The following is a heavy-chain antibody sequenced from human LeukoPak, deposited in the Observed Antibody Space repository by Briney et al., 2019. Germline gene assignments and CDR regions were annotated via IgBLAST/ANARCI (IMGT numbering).Heavy chain of an antibody. D-gene: IGHD2-2*01. Sequence: VASVKVSCKASGYTFTGYYMHWVRQAPGQGLEWMGWINPNSGDTNYAQKFQGRVTMTRDTSISTAYMELSRLRSDDTAVYYCARDLGYCSSTSCYVSYYYGIDVWGQGTTVTVSS. J-gene: IGHJ6*02. CDR1: GYTFTGYY. CDR3: ARDLGYCSSTSCYVSYYYGIDV. V-gene: IGHV1-2*02. CDR2: INPNSGDT.